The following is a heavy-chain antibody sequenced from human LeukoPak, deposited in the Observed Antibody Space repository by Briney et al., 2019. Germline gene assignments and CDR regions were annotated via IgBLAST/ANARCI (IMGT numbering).Heavy chain of an antibody. J-gene: IGHJ5*02. CDR1: GYTFTSYG. Sequence: ASVKVSCKASGYTFTSYGISWVRHAPGQGLEWMGWISAYNGNTNYAQKLQGRVTMTTDTSTSTAYMELRSLRSDDTAVYYCARDPVGQGVFDPWGQGTLVTVSS. CDR3: ARDPVGQGVFDP. V-gene: IGHV1-18*01. CDR2: ISAYNGNT. D-gene: IGHD1-26*01.